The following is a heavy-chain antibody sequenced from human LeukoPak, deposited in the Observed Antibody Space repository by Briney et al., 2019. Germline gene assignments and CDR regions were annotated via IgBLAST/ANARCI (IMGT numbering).Heavy chain of an antibody. D-gene: IGHD5-12*01. V-gene: IGHV3-30*18. CDR3: AKVGSGYDLKVHYKYYYGMDV. Sequence: GGSLRLSCAASGFTFSSYYMSWVRQAPGKGLEWVSYISNSRSNTYYADSVKGRFTISRDNSKNTLYLQMNSLRAEDTAVYYCAKVGSGYDLKVHYKYYYGMDVWGQGTTVTVSS. J-gene: IGHJ6*02. CDR2: ISNSRSNT. CDR1: GFTFSSYY.